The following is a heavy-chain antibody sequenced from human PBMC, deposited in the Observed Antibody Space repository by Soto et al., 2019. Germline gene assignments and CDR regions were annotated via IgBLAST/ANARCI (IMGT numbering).Heavy chain of an antibody. CDR2: MSSSSSTV. Sequence: GGSLRLSCAASGFTLSSYSMNWVRQAPGNDQEWVSYMSSSSSTVYYADSVKGRFTISRDNAKNSLYLQMNSLRDEDTAVYYCARGLYYYDSSGYWGYWGQGTLVTVSS. J-gene: IGHJ4*02. CDR1: GFTLSSYS. CDR3: ARGLYYYDSSGYWGY. V-gene: IGHV3-48*02. D-gene: IGHD3-22*01.